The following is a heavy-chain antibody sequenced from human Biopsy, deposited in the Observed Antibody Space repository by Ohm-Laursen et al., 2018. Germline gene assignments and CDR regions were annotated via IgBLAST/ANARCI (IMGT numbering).Heavy chain of an antibody. Sequence: SDTLSLTWPVSGGSISGYRWSWIRKSPGKGLEWLAYISYTGGITSNPSLNGRATMSLDTSKNQFSLRLIYVTAADTAVYYCARMPHFDYWGQGILVTVSS. CDR2: ISYTGGI. J-gene: IGHJ4*02. CDR1: GGSISGYR. D-gene: IGHD2-2*01. CDR3: ARMPHFDY. V-gene: IGHV4-59*07.